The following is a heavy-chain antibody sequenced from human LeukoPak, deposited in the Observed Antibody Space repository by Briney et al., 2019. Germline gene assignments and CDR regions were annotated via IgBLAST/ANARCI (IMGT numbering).Heavy chain of an antibody. CDR2: ISSTSIYK. D-gene: IGHD2-8*01. V-gene: IGHV3-21*01. CDR3: ARDPRIYCTNGICRDDYFDN. Sequence: GGSLRLSCAASGFTFSSYSMNWVRQAPGKGLEWVSSISSTSIYKYYADSVKGRFTISRDNAKDALFLQMNSLRDEDTAIYYCARDPRIYCTNGICRDDYFDNWGQGTLVTVSS. J-gene: IGHJ4*02. CDR1: GFTFSSYS.